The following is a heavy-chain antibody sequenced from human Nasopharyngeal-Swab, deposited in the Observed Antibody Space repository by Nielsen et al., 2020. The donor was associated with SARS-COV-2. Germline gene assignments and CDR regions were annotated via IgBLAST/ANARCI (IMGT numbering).Heavy chain of an antibody. CDR2: INSDGSST. Sequence: ESLKISCAASGFTFSSYWMHWVRQAPGKGLVWVSRINSDGSSTSYADSVKGRFTISRDNAKNTLYLQMNSLRAEDTAVYYCARVVAGYDAFDIWGQGTMVTVSS. V-gene: IGHV3-74*01. J-gene: IGHJ3*02. CDR3: ARVVAGYDAFDI. CDR1: GFTFSSYW. D-gene: IGHD6-19*01.